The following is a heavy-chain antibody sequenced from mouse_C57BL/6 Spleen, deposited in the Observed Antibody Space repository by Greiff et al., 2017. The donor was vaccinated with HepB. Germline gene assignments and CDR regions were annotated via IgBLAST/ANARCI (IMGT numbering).Heavy chain of an antibody. Sequence: QVQLKQSGAELVRPGASVKLSCKASGYTFTDYYINWVKQRPGQGLEWIARIYPGSGNTYYNEKFKGKATLTAEKSSSTAYMQLSSLTSEDSAVYFCARGSSDAYWGQGTLVTVSA. J-gene: IGHJ3*01. V-gene: IGHV1-76*01. CDR3: ARGSSDAY. CDR1: GYTFTDYY. D-gene: IGHD1-1*01. CDR2: IYPGSGNT.